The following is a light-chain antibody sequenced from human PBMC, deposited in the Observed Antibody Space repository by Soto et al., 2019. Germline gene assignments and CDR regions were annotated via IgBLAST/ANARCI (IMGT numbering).Light chain of an antibody. CDR2: GAS. J-gene: IGKJ1*01. V-gene: IGKV3-15*01. Sequence: IVLSQAPGTLSGSPGERATLSCRASQTVNSNLAWYQQKPGQAPRLLIYGASTRATGIPARFSGSGSGTEFTLTISSLQSEDFATYYCQQYMSYSFGQGTKVDIK. CDR3: QQYMSYS. CDR1: QTVNSN.